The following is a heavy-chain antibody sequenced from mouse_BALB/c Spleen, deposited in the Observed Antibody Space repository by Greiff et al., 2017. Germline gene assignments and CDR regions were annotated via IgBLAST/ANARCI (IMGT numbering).Heavy chain of an antibody. J-gene: IGHJ4*01. CDR1: GFTFSSFG. CDR3: ARWYGNSYYAMDY. CDR2: ISSGSSTI. Sequence: EVKLMESGGGLVQPGGSRKLSCAASGFTFSSFGMHWVRQAPEKGLEWVAYISSGSSTIYYADTVKGRFTISRDNPKNTLFLQMTSLRSEDTAMYYCARWYGNSYYAMDYWGQGTSVTVSS. D-gene: IGHD2-10*02. V-gene: IGHV5-17*02.